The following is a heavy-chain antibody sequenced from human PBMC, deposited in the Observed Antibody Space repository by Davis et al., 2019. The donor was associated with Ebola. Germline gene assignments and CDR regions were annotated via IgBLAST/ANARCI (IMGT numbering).Heavy chain of an antibody. CDR2: IRYDGSNK. D-gene: IGHD6-13*01. CDR3: AKDNYVVAAGYYYYYGMDV. V-gene: IGHV3-30*02. CDR1: GFTFSSYG. J-gene: IGHJ6*02. Sequence: GGSLRLSCAASGFTFSSYGMHWVRQAPGKGLEWVAFIRYDGSNKYYADSVKGRFTISRDNSKNTLYLQMNSLRAEDTAVYYCAKDNYVVAAGYYYYYGMDVWGQGTTVTVSS.